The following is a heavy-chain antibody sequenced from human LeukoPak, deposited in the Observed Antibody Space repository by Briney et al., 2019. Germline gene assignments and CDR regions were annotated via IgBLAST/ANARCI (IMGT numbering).Heavy chain of an antibody. CDR3: AKSDILTGYKPYFDY. J-gene: IGHJ4*02. CDR1: GGTFSSYA. CDR2: IIPIFGTA. D-gene: IGHD3-9*01. Sequence: SVKVSCKASGGTFSSYAISWVRQAPGQGLEWMGGIIPIFGTANYAQKFQGRVTITADESTSTAYMELSSLRAEDTAVYYCAKSDILTGYKPYFDYWGQGTLVIVSS. V-gene: IGHV1-69*13.